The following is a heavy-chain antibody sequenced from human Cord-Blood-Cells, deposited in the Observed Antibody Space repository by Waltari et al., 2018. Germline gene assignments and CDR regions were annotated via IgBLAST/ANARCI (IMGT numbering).Heavy chain of an antibody. CDR1: GFTFSSYS. CDR2: ISSSSSYI. V-gene: IGHV3-21*01. D-gene: IGHD2-2*01. CDR3: ARGAAMLDY. Sequence: EVQLVESGGGLVKPGGSLRLSCAASGFTFSSYSMNWVRQAPGKGLEWVSSISSSSSYIYYADSLKGRFTISRDNAKNSLYLQMNSLRAEDTAVYYCARGAAMLDYWGQGTLVTVSS. J-gene: IGHJ4*02.